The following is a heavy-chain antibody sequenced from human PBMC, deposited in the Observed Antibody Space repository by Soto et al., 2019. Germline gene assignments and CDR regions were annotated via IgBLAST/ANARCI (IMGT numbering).Heavy chain of an antibody. CDR2: LFYGGAT. J-gene: IGHJ4*02. CDR1: GGSISGYY. V-gene: IGHV4-39*01. Sequence: QVQLQESGPGLVKPSETLSLTCTVSGGSISGYYWTWLRQPPGKGLEWVGSLFYGGATDYNPSLNSRLTMSFDTSKSYFSLTLRSVTAADTAVYYFARHRGPALVYWGQGTLVTASS. D-gene: IGHD3-10*01. CDR3: ARHRGPALVY.